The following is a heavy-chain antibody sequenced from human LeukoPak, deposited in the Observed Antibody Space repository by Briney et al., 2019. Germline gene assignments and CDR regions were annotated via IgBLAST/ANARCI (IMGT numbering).Heavy chain of an antibody. CDR2: INAGNGNT. Sequence: ASVKVSCKASGYTFTSYAMHWVRQAPGQGLEWMGWINAGNGNTKYSQKFQGRVTITRDTSASTAYMELSSLRSEDTAVYYCARETSMVRGRSYGMDVWGKGTTVTVSS. V-gene: IGHV1-3*01. D-gene: IGHD3-10*01. CDR3: ARETSMVRGRSYGMDV. CDR1: GYTFTSYA. J-gene: IGHJ6*04.